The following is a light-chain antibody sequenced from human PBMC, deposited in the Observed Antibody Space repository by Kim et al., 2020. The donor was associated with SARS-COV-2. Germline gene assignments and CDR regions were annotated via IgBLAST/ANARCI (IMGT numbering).Light chain of an antibody. J-gene: IGKJ2*01. CDR1: QDISDY. CDR3: QQYDSLPPT. V-gene: IGKV1-33*01. CDR2: DAS. Sequence: DIQMTQSPSSLSASVADRVTITCQASQDISDYLNWYQQKPGKAPKLLIYDASNLQTGVPSRFSGSGSGTDFTFTISSLQPEDVATYYCQQYDSLPPTFGQGTKLEI.